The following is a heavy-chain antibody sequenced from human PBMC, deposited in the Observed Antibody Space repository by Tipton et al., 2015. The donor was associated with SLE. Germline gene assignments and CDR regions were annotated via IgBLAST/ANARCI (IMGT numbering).Heavy chain of an antibody. D-gene: IGHD2-15*01. Sequence: QLVQSGGEVRKPGASVKVSCKASGYTFTNYGISWVRQAPGQGLEWMGWINPNSGGTNYAQKFQGRVTMTRDTSISTACMELSRLRSDDTAVYYCARDLCAGGSCQRRGAFDIWGQGTMVTVSS. CDR3: ARDLCAGGSCQRRGAFDI. J-gene: IGHJ3*02. V-gene: IGHV1-2*02. CDR1: GYTFTNYG. CDR2: INPNSGGT.